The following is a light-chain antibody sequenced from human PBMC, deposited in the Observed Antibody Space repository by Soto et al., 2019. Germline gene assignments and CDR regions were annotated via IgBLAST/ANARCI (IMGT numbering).Light chain of an antibody. V-gene: IGKV3-15*01. CDR3: QQHNAWPLT. CDR2: GGF. J-gene: IGKJ3*01. Sequence: IVLTQSPGTLSVSPGERVILSCRASQTLRNKLHWYQQKPGQAPRLLIYGGFTRATGIPARFSGSGSGTEFTLTINSLQSEDFAIYYCQQHNAWPLTFGPGTKLDLK. CDR1: QTLRNK.